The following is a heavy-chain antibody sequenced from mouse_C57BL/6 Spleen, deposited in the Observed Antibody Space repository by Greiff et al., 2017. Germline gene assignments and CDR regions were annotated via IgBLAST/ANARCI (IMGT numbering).Heavy chain of an antibody. CDR3: AREGGLYGYDRYCDV. V-gene: IGHV1-72*01. CDR1: GYTFTSYW. D-gene: IGHD2-2*01. CDR2: IDPNSGGT. J-gene: IGHJ1*03. Sequence: QVQLQQPGAELVKPGASVKLSCKASGYTFTSYWMHWVKQRPGRGLEWIGRIDPNSGGTKYNEKFKSKATLTVDKPSSTAYMQISSLTSEDSSVYYCAREGGLYGYDRYCDVWGTGTTVTVSS.